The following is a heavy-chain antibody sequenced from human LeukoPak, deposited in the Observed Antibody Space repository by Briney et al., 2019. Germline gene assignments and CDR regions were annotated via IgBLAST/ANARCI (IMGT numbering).Heavy chain of an antibody. CDR2: IYYSGST. CDR3: AREPPKSGSYWGGNY. D-gene: IGHD1-26*01. CDR1: GGSISSSSYY. Sequence: PSETLSLTCTVSGGSISSSSYYWGWIRQPPGKGLEWIGSIYYSGSTYYNPSLKSRVTISVDTSKNQFSLKLSSVTAADTAVYYCAREPPKSGSYWGGNYWGQGTLVTVSS. J-gene: IGHJ4*02. V-gene: IGHV4-39*07.